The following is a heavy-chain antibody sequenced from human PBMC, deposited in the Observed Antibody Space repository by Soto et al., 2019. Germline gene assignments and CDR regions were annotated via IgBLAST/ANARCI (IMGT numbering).Heavy chain of an antibody. CDR1: GYTFTSYD. J-gene: IGHJ4*02. Sequence: ASVKVSCKASGYTFTSYDINWVRQATGQGLEWLGWMNPNSGNTGYAQKFQGRVTMTRNTSIGTAYMELSSLRSEDTAVYYCASAIAVASTDFDYWGQGTLVTVYS. CDR3: ASAIAVASTDFDY. V-gene: IGHV1-8*01. D-gene: IGHD6-19*01. CDR2: MNPNSGNT.